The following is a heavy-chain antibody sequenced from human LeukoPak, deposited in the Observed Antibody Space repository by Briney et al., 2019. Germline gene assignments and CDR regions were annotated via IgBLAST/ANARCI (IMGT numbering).Heavy chain of an antibody. Sequence: ASVKVSCEASGYTFTNYAIHWVRQPPGQRLEWMGWINAGIGNTKYSQKFQGRVAITRDTSASTAYMELSNLRSVDTAVHYCARGMDYDGSGYPHYYFDYWGQGTLVTVSS. J-gene: IGHJ4*02. D-gene: IGHD3-22*01. V-gene: IGHV1-3*01. CDR2: INAGIGNT. CDR3: ARGMDYDGSGYPHYYFDY. CDR1: GYTFTNYA.